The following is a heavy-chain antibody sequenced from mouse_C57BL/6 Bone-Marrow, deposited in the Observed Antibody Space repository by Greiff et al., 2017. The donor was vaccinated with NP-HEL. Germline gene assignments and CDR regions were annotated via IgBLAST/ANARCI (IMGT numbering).Heavy chain of an antibody. J-gene: IGHJ2*01. CDR3: APGDNRGDY. V-gene: IGHV1-77*01. CDR1: GYTFTDYY. Sequence: QVQLQQSGAELVKPGASVKISCKASGYTFTDYYINWVKQRPGQGLEWIGKIGPGSGSTYYNEKFKGTATLTVDKSSSTAYMQLSSLTAEDSADYCGAPGDNRGDYWGQGTTRTVSS. CDR2: IGPGSGST. D-gene: IGHD3-3*01.